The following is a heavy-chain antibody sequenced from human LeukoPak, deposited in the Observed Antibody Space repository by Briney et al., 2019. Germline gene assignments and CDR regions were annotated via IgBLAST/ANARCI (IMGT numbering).Heavy chain of an antibody. J-gene: IGHJ5*02. CDR2: IYYSGGT. CDR3: ARHVTRNSNWFDP. CDR1: GGSISSYY. V-gene: IGHV4-59*08. Sequence: SETLSLTCTVSGGSISSYYWSWIRQPPGKGLEWIGYIYYSGGTNYNPSLKSRVTISVDTSKNQFSLKLSSVTAADTAVYYCARHVTRNSNWFDPWGQGTLVTVSS.